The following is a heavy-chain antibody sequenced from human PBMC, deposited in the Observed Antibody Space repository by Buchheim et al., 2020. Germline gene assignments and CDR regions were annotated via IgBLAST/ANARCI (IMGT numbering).Heavy chain of an antibody. V-gene: IGHV3-21*01. J-gene: IGHJ6*02. CDR3: ARLLRGGYSWRYYGMDV. D-gene: IGHD3-22*01. CDR1: GFTFSSYS. Sequence: EVQLVESGGGLVKPGGSLRLSCAASGFTFSSYSMNWVRQAPGKGLEWVSSISISSSYIYYADSVKGRFTISRDTAKTSLYLQMNSLRAEDTAVYYCARLLRGGYSWRYYGMDVWGQGTT. CDR2: ISISSSYI.